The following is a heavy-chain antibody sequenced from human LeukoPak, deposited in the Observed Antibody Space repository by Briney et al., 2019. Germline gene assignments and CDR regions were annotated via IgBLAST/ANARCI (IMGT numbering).Heavy chain of an antibody. Sequence: PGGSLRLSCAASGFTFSTYSMNWVRQAPGKGLEWVSAIYSGGSTHYADSVKGRFTISRDNSNNTLYLQMNSLRAEDTAVYYYARSDYYDSSSYLDYWGQGTLVTVSS. J-gene: IGHJ4*02. V-gene: IGHV3-53*01. D-gene: IGHD3-22*01. CDR1: GFTFSTYS. CDR3: ARSDYYDSSSYLDY. CDR2: IYSGGST.